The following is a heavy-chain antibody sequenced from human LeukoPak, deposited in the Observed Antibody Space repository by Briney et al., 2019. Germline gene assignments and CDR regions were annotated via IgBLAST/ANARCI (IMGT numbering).Heavy chain of an antibody. D-gene: IGHD6-13*01. CDR3: AKDRSSSWSFDY. J-gene: IGHJ4*02. Sequence: QSGGSLRLSCAATGFTFSSSGMHWVRQAPGKGLEWVAVISYDGSHRYYADTVKGRFTISRDDSKNTLYLEMNSLRAEDTAVYYCAKDRSSSWSFDYWGQGTLVTVSS. CDR1: GFTFSSSG. CDR2: ISYDGSHR. V-gene: IGHV3-30*18.